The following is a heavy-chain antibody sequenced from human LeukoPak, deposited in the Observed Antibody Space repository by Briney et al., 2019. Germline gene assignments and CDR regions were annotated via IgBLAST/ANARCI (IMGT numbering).Heavy chain of an antibody. CDR3: ARTDDSTDY. CDR1: GGSISSSSYH. Sequence: PSETLSLTCTVSGGSISSSSYHWGWIRQPPGKGLEWIGSIYYSGSTYYNPSLKSRVTISVDTSKNQFSLKLSSVTAADTAVYYCARTDDSTDYWGQGTLVTVSS. CDR2: IYYSGST. V-gene: IGHV4-39*01. J-gene: IGHJ4*02. D-gene: IGHD3-3*01.